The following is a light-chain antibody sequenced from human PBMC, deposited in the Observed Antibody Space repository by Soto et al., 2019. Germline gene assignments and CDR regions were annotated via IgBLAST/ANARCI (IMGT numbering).Light chain of an antibody. Sequence: QSALTQPASVSGSPGQSITISCTGTSSDVGAYNYVSWYQHPPGTAPKLMIYDVSNRPSGVSDRFSGSKSGNTASLTISGLQPEDEADYYCASYTTSTTLVVFGGGTKLTVL. V-gene: IGLV2-14*03. CDR1: SSDVGAYNY. CDR3: ASYTTSTTLVV. J-gene: IGLJ2*01. CDR2: DVS.